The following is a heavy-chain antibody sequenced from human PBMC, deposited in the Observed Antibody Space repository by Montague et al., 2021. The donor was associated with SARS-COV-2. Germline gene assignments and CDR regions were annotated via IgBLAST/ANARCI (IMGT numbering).Heavy chain of an antibody. CDR2: INHSGST. CDR3: ARRGCSYYYYGMDV. V-gene: IGHV4-34*01. Sequence: SETLSLTCAVYGGSFSGYYWSWIRQPPGKGLEWIGEINHSGSTNXXPSLKSRVTISVDTSKNQFSLKLSSVTAADTAVYYCARRGCSYYYYGMDVWGQGTTVTVSS. D-gene: IGHD2-15*01. J-gene: IGHJ6*02. CDR1: GGSFSGYY.